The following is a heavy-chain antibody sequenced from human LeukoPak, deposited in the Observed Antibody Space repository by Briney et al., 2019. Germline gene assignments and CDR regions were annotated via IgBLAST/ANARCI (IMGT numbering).Heavy chain of an antibody. CDR2: IYTSGST. D-gene: IGHD1-14*01. V-gene: IGHV4-4*07. CDR3: AKGGPEASAGLTWFDP. CDR1: GGSISSYY. Sequence: SETLYLTCTVSGGSISSYYWSWIRQPAGKGLEWIGRIYTSGSTNYNPSLKSRVTISVDTSKNQFSLKLNYVTAADTAVYYCAKGGPEASAGLTWFDPWGQGTRVTVSS. J-gene: IGHJ5*02.